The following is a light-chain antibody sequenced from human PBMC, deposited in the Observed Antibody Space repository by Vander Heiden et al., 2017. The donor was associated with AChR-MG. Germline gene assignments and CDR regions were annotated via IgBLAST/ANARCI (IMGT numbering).Light chain of an antibody. CDR3: PSYDSSILVV. J-gene: IGLJ2*01. Sequence: FMLTQPHSVSESPGKTVTISCTGTSGSVASNYVQCSHQRPGSAPPTLIFYDNHRRSGVPARFFCSIDSSSTSASPTISGLKAEDAAYYYCPSYDSSILVVFGGGTKLTVL. CDR1: SGSVASNY. V-gene: IGLV6-57*02. CDR2: YDN.